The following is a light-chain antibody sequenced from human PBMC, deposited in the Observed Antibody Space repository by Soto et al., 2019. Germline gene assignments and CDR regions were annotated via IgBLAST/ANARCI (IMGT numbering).Light chain of an antibody. CDR2: EVS. V-gene: IGLV2-18*02. J-gene: IGLJ1*01. Sequence: QSALTQPPSVSGSPGQSVXXXXXXXXXXXXNYNRVSWYQQPPGTAPKVIIYEVSNRPSGVPDRFSGSKSGNTASLTISGLQAEDEADYYCSSYTXSSTYVFGTGTKLTVL. CDR3: SSYTXSSTYV. CDR1: XXXXXNYNR.